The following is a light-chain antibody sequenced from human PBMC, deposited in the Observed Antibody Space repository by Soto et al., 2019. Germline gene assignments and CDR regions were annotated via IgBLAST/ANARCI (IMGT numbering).Light chain of an antibody. J-gene: IGLJ2*01. V-gene: IGLV2-8*01. CDR3: SSYAGSLV. Sequence: QSALTQPPSASGSPGQSVTISCTGTSSDVGGYNYVSWYQQHPGKAPKLMIYEVSKRPSGVPDRFSGSKSGNTASLTVSGLQAEDEVDYYCSSYAGSLVFGGGTKLTVL. CDR1: SSDVGGYNY. CDR2: EVS.